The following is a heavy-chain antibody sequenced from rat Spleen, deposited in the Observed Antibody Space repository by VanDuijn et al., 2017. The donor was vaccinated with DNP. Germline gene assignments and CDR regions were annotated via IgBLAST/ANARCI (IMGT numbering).Heavy chain of an antibody. CDR1: GFTFSNYD. Sequence: EVQLVESGGGLVQPGRSLKLSCAASGFTFSNYDMAWVRQAPTKGLEWVATISFDGSRTYYRDSVKGRFTISRDDAKSTLYLQMDSLRSEDTATYYCARDNYGTSGAMDAWGQGTSVTVSS. CDR2: ISFDGSRT. V-gene: IGHV5-29*01. D-gene: IGHD1-11*01. J-gene: IGHJ4*01. CDR3: ARDNYGTSGAMDA.